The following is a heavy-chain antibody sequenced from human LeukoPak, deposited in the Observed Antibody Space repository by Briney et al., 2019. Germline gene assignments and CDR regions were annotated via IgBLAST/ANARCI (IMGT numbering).Heavy chain of an antibody. Sequence: PGRSLRLSCAASGFTFSSYGMHWVRQAPGKGLEWVAVIWYDGSNKYYADSVKGRFTISRDNSKNTLYLQMNSLRAEDTAVYYCARDMRAIVRGVIVYYGMDVWGKGTTVTVSS. V-gene: IGHV3-33*01. CDR1: GFTFSSYG. J-gene: IGHJ6*04. D-gene: IGHD3-10*01. CDR2: IWYDGSNK. CDR3: ARDMRAIVRGVIVYYGMDV.